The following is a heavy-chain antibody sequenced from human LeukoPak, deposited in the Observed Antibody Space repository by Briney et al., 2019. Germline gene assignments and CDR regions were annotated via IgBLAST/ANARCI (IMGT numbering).Heavy chain of an antibody. V-gene: IGHV3-21*01. CDR3: ARVSDCSGGSCYQFDY. D-gene: IGHD2-15*01. Sequence: PGGSLRLSCAASGFTFSSYSMNWVHQAPGKGLEWVSSISRSSSYIYYADSVKGRFTISRDNAKISLYLQMNSLRAEDTAVYYCARVSDCSGGSCYQFDYWGQGTLVTVSS. CDR2: ISRSSSYI. CDR1: GFTFSSYS. J-gene: IGHJ4*02.